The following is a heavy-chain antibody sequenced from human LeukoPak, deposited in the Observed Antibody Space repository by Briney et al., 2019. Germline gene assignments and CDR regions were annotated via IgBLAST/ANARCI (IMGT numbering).Heavy chain of an antibody. CDR2: FDPEDGET. Sequence: GASVKVSCKASGYTLTELSMHWVRQAPGKGLEWMGGFDPEDGETIYAQKFQGRVTMTEDTSTDTAYMELSSLRSEDTAVYYCATYAAVVTLFGYRGQGTLVTVSS. CDR3: ATYAAVVTLFGY. J-gene: IGHJ4*02. CDR1: GYTLTELS. V-gene: IGHV1-24*01. D-gene: IGHD4-23*01.